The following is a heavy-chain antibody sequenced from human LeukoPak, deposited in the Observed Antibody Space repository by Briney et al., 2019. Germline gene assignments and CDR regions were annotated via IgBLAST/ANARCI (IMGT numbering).Heavy chain of an antibody. CDR3: ARREIFCSGGSCYWWGAFDI. Sequence: GGSLRLSCAASGFTFSYHWMTWVRQAPGKGLEWVANIKQDGSEKYYVDSVKGRFTISRDNAKNSLYLQMNSLRAEDTAVYYCARREIFCSGGSCYWWGAFDIWGQGTMVTVSS. J-gene: IGHJ3*02. V-gene: IGHV3-7*01. CDR2: IKQDGSEK. CDR1: GFTFSYHW. D-gene: IGHD2-15*01.